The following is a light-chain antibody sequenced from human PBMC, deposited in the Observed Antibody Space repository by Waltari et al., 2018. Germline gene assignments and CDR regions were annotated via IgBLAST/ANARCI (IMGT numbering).Light chain of an antibody. CDR2: DAS. Sequence: VMTQSPATLSVSPGERAILSCRASQDVTTNLAWYQQKPGQALRVLIYDASTRATGIPARFSGSGSGAEFTLTISSLQSEDSAVYYCQQYHNWPPLTFGGGTNVEIK. CDR1: QDVTTN. J-gene: IGKJ4*01. V-gene: IGKV3-15*01. CDR3: QQYHNWPPLT.